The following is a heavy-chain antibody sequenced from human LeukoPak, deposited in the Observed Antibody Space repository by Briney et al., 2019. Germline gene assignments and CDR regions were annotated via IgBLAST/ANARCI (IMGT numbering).Heavy chain of an antibody. CDR3: ARSTYSSSSYYFDY. Sequence: GGSLRLSCAASGFTFSNYGIHWVRQAPGKGLEWEAVIWSDGINKYYVDSVKGRFTISRGNSKNTLYLQMNSLRADDTAVYYCARSTYSSSSYYFDYWGQGSLVTVSS. CDR1: GFTFSNYG. V-gene: IGHV3-33*01. D-gene: IGHD6-13*01. CDR2: IWSDGINK. J-gene: IGHJ4*02.